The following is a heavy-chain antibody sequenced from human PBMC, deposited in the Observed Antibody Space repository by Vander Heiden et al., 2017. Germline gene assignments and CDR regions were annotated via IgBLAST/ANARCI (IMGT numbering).Heavy chain of an antibody. V-gene: IGHV3-21*01. Sequence: EVQLVESGGGLVKPGGSLRLSCAASGFTFSSYSMNWLRQAPGKGLEWVSSISSSSSYIYYADSVKGRFTISRDNAKNSLYLQMNSLRAEDTAVYYCARDPSGSGYIDWGQGTLVTVSS. J-gene: IGHJ4*02. CDR3: ARDPSGSGYID. CDR1: GFTFSSYS. D-gene: IGHD3-22*01. CDR2: ISSSSSYI.